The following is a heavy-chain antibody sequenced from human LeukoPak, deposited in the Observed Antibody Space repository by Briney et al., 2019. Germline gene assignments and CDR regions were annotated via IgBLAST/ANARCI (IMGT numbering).Heavy chain of an antibody. V-gene: IGHV3-74*01. J-gene: IGHJ6*03. CDR2: INSDGSST. D-gene: IGHD6-13*01. Sequence: GGSLRLSCAASGFTFSSYWMHWVRQAPGKGLVWVSRINSDGSSTSYADSVKGRFTISRDNSKNTLYLQMNSLRAEDTAVYYCAKDHRSGWYRGYYYMDVWGKGTTVTVSS. CDR3: AKDHRSGWYRGYYYMDV. CDR1: GFTFSSYW.